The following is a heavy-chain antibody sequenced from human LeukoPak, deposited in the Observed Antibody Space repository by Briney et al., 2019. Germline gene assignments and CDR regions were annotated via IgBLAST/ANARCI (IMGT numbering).Heavy chain of an antibody. D-gene: IGHD2/OR15-2a*01. CDR2: IHTGNGFT. J-gene: IGHJ4*02. Sequence: GASVKVSCKASGYSFTNYAFHWVRQAPGQSLEWMGWIHTGNGFTRYSQKFQGGVTITRDTSASTAYMELSSLRSEDTAVYYCARSEYDLQGSSARWPDYWGQGALVTVSS. V-gene: IGHV1-3*04. CDR1: GYSFTNYA. CDR3: ARSEYDLQGSSARWPDY.